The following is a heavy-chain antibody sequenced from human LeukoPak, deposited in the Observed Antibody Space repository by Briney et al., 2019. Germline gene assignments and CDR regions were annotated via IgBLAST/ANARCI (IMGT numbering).Heavy chain of an antibody. CDR3: ARKTYEAFDP. CDR2: ISSSGSTI. D-gene: IGHD3-22*01. CDR1: GFTFRSYE. Sequence: GGSLRLSCAASGFTFRSYEMNWVRHDPGERLEWVSYISSSGSTIYYADSLKGRFTISTDNAKNSLYLHMYTLRAEDTALSYSARKTYEAFDPCGQGNLLTVSS. V-gene: IGHV3-48*03. J-gene: IGHJ5*02.